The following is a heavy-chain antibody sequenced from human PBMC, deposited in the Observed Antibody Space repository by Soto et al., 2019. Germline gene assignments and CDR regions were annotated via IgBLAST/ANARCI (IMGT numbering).Heavy chain of an antibody. Sequence: SETLSLACTVSGGSISSYYWSWIRQPPGKGLEWIGYIYYSGSTNYNPSLKSRVTISVDTSKNQFSLKLSSVTAADTAVYYCARDSIVATNDYGPGDYYYHGIDVWGQGTTVTFSS. CDR1: GGSISSYY. J-gene: IGHJ6*02. V-gene: IGHV4-59*01. D-gene: IGHD5-12*01. CDR3: ARDSIVATNDYGPGDYYYHGIDV. CDR2: IYYSGST.